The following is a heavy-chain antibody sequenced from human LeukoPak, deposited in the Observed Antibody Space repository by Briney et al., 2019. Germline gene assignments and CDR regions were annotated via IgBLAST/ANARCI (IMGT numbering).Heavy chain of an antibody. CDR1: GYTFTGYY. CDR2: INPSGGST. Sequence: ASVKVSCKASGYTFTGYYMHWVRQAPGQGLEWMGIINPSGGSTSYAQKFQGRVTMTRDTSTSTVYMELSSLRSEDTAVYYCARDPDILTGNNWFDPWGQGTLVTVSS. V-gene: IGHV1-46*01. CDR3: ARDPDILTGNNWFDP. J-gene: IGHJ5*02. D-gene: IGHD3-9*01.